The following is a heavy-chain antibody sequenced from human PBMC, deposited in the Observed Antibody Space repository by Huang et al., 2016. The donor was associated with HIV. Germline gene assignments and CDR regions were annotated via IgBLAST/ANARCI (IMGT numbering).Heavy chain of an antibody. D-gene: IGHD6-19*01. J-gene: IGHJ6*02. CDR3: ARASSSGWYYFYGLDV. Sequence: QVQLVQSGAEVKKPGASVKVSCKASGYTFTGYSMHWVRQAPGQGLEWMGWINPNSGGTNYAQKFQGRVTLTRDTSITTAYMELSRLRSDDTAVYYCARASSSGWYYFYGLDVWGQGTTVTVSS. CDR1: GYTFTGYS. CDR2: INPNSGGT. V-gene: IGHV1-2*02.